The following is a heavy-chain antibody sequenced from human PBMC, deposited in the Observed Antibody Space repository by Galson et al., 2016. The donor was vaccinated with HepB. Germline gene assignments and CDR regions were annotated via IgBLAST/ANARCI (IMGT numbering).Heavy chain of an antibody. CDR1: GHTFSGYV. Sequence: SVKVSCKASGHTFSGYVINWVRQAPGQGLEWMGGIFPLLGTATLSQRFQGRLTITVDRPTDTAYMELSSLRYEDTAVYYCARDEYGTTVRGVSRYYYSTMDVWGQGTTVSVAS. CDR2: IFPLLGTA. CDR3: ARDEYGTTVRGVSRYYYSTMDV. D-gene: IGHD3-10*01. J-gene: IGHJ6*02. V-gene: IGHV1-69*10.